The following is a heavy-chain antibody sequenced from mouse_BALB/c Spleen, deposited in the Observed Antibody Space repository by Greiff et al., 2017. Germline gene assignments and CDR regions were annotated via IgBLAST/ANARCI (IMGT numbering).Heavy chain of an antibody. Sequence: EVNVVESGGGLVKPGGSLKLSCAASGFTFSDYYMYWVRQTPEKRLEWVATISDGGSYTYYPDSVKGRFTISRDNAKNNLYLQMSSLKSEDTAMYYCARDLYYDYAWFAYWGQGTLVTVSA. CDR2: ISDGGSYT. J-gene: IGHJ3*01. V-gene: IGHV5-4*02. CDR1: GFTFSDYY. D-gene: IGHD2-4*01. CDR3: ARDLYYDYAWFAY.